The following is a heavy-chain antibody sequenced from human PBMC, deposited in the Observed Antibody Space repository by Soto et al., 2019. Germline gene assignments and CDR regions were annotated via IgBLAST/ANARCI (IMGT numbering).Heavy chain of an antibody. CDR1: GGSISSYY. Sequence: SETLSLTGTVSGGSISSYYWSWIRQPAGKGLEWIGRIYTSGSTNYNPSLKSRVTMSVDTSKSQFSLKLSSVTAADTAVYYCARACSSNSCYDVFDYWGQGTLVTVSS. V-gene: IGHV4-4*07. CDR2: IYTSGST. D-gene: IGHD2-2*01. CDR3: ARACSSNSCYDVFDY. J-gene: IGHJ4*02.